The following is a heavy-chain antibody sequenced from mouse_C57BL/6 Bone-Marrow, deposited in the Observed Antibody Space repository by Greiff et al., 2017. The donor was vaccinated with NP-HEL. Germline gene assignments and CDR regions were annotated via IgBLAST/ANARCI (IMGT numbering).Heavy chain of an antibody. J-gene: IGHJ3*01. V-gene: IGHV1-61*01. D-gene: IGHD1-1*01. CDR1: GYTFTSYW. CDR3: ARRAITTVVATDWFAY. CDR2: IYPSDSET. Sequence: QVQLKQPGAELVRPGSSVKLSCKASGYTFTSYWMDWVKQRPGQGLEWIGNIYPSDSETHYNQKFKDKATLTVDKSSSTAYMQLSSLTSEDSAVYYCARRAITTVVATDWFAYWGQGTLVTVSA.